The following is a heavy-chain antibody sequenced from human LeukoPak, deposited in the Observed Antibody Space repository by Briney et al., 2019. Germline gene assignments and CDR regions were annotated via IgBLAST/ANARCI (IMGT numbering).Heavy chain of an antibody. V-gene: IGHV3-23*01. CDR3: AKRGGRITIFGVSRIAAHLIDY. D-gene: IGHD3-3*01. Sequence: QPGGSLRLSCAASGFTFSSYAMSWVRQAPGKGLEWVSAISGSGGSTYYADSVKGRFTISRDNSKNTLYLQMNSLRAEDTAVYYCAKRGGRITIFGVSRIAAHLIDYWGQGTLVTVSS. CDR2: ISGSGGST. CDR1: GFTFSSYA. J-gene: IGHJ4*02.